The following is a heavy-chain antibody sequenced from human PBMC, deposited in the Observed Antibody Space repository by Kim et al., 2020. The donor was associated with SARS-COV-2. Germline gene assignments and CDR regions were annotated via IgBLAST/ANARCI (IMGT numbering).Heavy chain of an antibody. CDR3: ARVKYSSSWFSHFDY. CDR1: GFTFSSYA. V-gene: IGHV3-30*04. D-gene: IGHD6-13*01. Sequence: GGSLRLSCAASGFTFSSYAIHWVRQAPGKGLEWVAVISYDGSNKYYADSVKGRFTISRDNSKNTLYLQMNSLRAEDTAVYYCARVKYSSSWFSHFDYWGQGTLVTVSS. J-gene: IGHJ4*02. CDR2: ISYDGSNK.